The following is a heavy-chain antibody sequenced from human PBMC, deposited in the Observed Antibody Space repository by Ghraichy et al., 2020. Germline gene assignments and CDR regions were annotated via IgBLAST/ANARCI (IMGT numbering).Heavy chain of an antibody. J-gene: IGHJ4*02. D-gene: IGHD3-22*01. Sequence: SETLSLTCTVSGASISSTSYYWAWIRQPPGKGLEWIGSIYYSGSTYYNPSLKSRVTISEDTSKNQFSLKLSSVTAADTAVYFCAGTYDYYDSSGYPYTYFLDYWDQGTLVTVSS. V-gene: IGHV4-39*01. CDR1: GASISSTSYY. CDR3: AGTYDYYDSSGYPYTYFLDY. CDR2: IYYSGST.